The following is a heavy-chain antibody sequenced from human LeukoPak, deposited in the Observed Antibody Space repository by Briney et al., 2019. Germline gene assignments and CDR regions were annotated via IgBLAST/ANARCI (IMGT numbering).Heavy chain of an antibody. CDR1: GFTFGKYW. Sequence: PGGSLRLSCVASGFTFGKYWMSWVRQAPGKGLEWVANIKLDGSEKNYVDSVKGRFTISRDNTKNSLYLQMNSLRVEDTAVFYCARRGYSGYSPLDSWGQGTLVFVSS. CDR3: ARRGYSGYSPLDS. D-gene: IGHD5-12*01. J-gene: IGHJ4*02. CDR2: IKLDGSEK. V-gene: IGHV3-7*03.